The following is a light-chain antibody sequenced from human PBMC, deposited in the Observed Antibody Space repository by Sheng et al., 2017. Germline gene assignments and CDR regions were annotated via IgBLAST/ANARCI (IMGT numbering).Light chain of an antibody. J-gene: IGKJ4*01. V-gene: IGKV3-15*01. CDR2: GAS. Sequence: EIVLTQSPATLSLSPGEKATLSCRASQSVIRYLAWYQQKAGQAPRLLIYGASTRATGIPARFSGSGSGTEFTLTISSLQSEDFAVYYCQQYDKWPLPFGGGTKVEIK. CDR1: QSVIRY. CDR3: QQYDKWPLP.